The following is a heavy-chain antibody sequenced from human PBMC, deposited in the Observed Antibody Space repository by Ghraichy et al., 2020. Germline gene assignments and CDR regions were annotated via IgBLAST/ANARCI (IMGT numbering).Heavy chain of an antibody. Sequence: GGSLRLSCAASGFTFSSYGMHWVRQAPGKGLEWVAFIRYDGSNKYYVDSVKGRFTISRDNSKNTLYLQMNSLRAEDTAVYYCARPPYYGSGDNYYYYGMDVWGQGTTVTVSS. J-gene: IGHJ6*02. D-gene: IGHD3-10*01. CDR3: ARPPYYGSGDNYYYYGMDV. CDR2: IRYDGSNK. CDR1: GFTFSSYG. V-gene: IGHV3-30*02.